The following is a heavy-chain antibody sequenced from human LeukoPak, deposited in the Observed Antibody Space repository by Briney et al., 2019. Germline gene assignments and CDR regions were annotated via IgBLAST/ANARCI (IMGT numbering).Heavy chain of an antibody. CDR1: GFTFSSYE. J-gene: IGHJ4*02. Sequence: PGGSLRLSCAASGFTFSSYEMNWVRQAAGKGLEWVAYISSSGSTIYYADSVKGRFTISRDNAKNSLYLQMNSLRAEDTAVYYCARVPWEEIAAAGTLDFDYGGQGTLVTVSS. D-gene: IGHD6-13*01. V-gene: IGHV3-48*03. CDR3: ARVPWEEIAAAGTLDFDY. CDR2: ISSSGSTI.